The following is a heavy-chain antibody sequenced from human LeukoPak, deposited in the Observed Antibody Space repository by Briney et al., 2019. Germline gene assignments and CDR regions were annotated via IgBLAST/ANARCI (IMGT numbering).Heavy chain of an antibody. CDR3: ARGDCSGGSCYTMDV. Sequence: SVKVSCKASGGTFSSYAISWVRRAPGQGLEWMGRIIPILGIANYAQKFQGRVTITADKSTSTAYMELSSLRSEDTAVYYCARGDCSGGSCYTMDVWGQGTTVTVSS. V-gene: IGHV1-69*04. J-gene: IGHJ6*02. D-gene: IGHD2-15*01. CDR2: IIPILGIA. CDR1: GGTFSSYA.